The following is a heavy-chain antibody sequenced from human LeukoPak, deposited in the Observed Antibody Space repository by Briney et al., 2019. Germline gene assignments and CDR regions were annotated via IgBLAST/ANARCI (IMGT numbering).Heavy chain of an antibody. V-gene: IGHV3-23*01. CDR3: AKAHSIIVVPAAMDY. Sequence: GGSLRLSCAASGVPLRSYAMSWVRQAPGKGLEWVSAISGSGDSTYYADSVKGRFTISRDNPKNTLYLQMNSLRTEDTAVYYCAKAHSIIVVPAAMDYWGQGTLVTASS. CDR2: ISGSGDST. D-gene: IGHD2-2*01. J-gene: IGHJ4*02. CDR1: GVPLRSYA.